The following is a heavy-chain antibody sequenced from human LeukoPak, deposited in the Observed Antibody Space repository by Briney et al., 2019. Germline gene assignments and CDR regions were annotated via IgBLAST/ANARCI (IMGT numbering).Heavy chain of an antibody. D-gene: IGHD3-10*01. CDR2: IYYSGST. CDR1: GGSISSYY. Sequence: SETLSLTRTVSGGSISSYYWSWIRQPPGKGLEWIGYIYYSGSTNYNPSLKSRVTISVDTSKNQFSLKLSSVTAADTAVYYCAREARVYYGSGSYPDYWGQGTLVTVSS. J-gene: IGHJ4*02. CDR3: AREARVYYGSGSYPDY. V-gene: IGHV4-59*01.